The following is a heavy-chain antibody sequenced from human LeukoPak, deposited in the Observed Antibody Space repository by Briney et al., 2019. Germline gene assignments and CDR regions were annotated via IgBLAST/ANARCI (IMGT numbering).Heavy chain of an antibody. CDR3: AKDRRQQLAGAEYFQH. D-gene: IGHD6-13*01. J-gene: IGHJ1*01. CDR2: ISGSGGST. CDR1: GFTFSSYA. V-gene: IGHV3-23*01. Sequence: GGSLRLSCAASGFTFSSYAMSWVRQAPGKGLEWVSAISGSGGSTYYADSVKGRFTISSDNSKNTLYLQMNSLRAEDTAVYYCAKDRRQQLAGAEYFQHWGQGTLVTVSS.